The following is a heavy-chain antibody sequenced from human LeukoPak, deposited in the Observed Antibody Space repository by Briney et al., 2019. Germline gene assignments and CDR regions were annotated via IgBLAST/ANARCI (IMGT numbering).Heavy chain of an antibody. V-gene: IGHV1-18*04. J-gene: IGHJ5*02. CDR1: GYTFTSYG. D-gene: IGHD6-13*01. Sequence: GASVKVSCKASGYTFTSYGISWVRQAPGQGLEWMGWISAYNGNTNYAQKLQGRVTMTTDTSTSTAYMELRSLRSDDTAVYYCARLSRSSSWNNWFDPWGQGTLVTVSS. CDR3: ARLSRSSSWNNWFDP. CDR2: ISAYNGNT.